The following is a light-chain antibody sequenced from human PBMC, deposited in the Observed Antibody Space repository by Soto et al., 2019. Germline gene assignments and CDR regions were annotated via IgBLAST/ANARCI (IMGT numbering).Light chain of an antibody. CDR2: FGS. CDR1: QSLLHRNGYNY. CDR3: MQALQTPKT. V-gene: IGKV2-28*01. J-gene: IGKJ1*01. Sequence: DIVMTQSALSLPVTPGEPASISCRSSQSLLHRNGYNYLDWYLQKPGQSPQLLIYFGSNRASGVPVRFSGSGSGTDFTLKISRVEAEDVGVYYCMQALQTPKTFGQGTKVEIK.